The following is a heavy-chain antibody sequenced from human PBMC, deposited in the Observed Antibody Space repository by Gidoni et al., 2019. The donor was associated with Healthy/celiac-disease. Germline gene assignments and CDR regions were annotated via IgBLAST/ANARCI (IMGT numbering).Heavy chain of an antibody. J-gene: IGHJ4*02. D-gene: IGHD3-22*01. CDR3: ARDLLDSSGYTFDY. V-gene: IGHV3-30-3*01. CDR2: ISYDGSNK. Sequence: QVQLVESGGGVVQPGRSLRLPCAASGFTCSSYAMPWVRQAPGKGLEWVAVISYDGSNKYYAVSVKGRFTISRDNSKNTLYLQMNSLRAEDTAVYYCARDLLDSSGYTFDYWGQGTLVTVSS. CDR1: GFTCSSYA.